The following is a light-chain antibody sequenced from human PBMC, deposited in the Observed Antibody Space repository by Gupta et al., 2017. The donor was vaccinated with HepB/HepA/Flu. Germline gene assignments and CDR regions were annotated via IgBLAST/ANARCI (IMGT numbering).Light chain of an antibody. J-gene: IGKJ2*01. CDR2: WAT. CDR3: QQDLCDREYN. Sequence: DIVMTQSPDSLAVSLGERATINCKSSQSVLHSSNNKNYLAWYQQKPGQPPKLLIYWATTRAAGVTDRFRGHWNAKDLTLTIRRRQAEDVAIYYFQQDLCDREYNLGQGTKLEIK. V-gene: IGKV4-1*01. CDR1: QSVLHSSNNKNY.